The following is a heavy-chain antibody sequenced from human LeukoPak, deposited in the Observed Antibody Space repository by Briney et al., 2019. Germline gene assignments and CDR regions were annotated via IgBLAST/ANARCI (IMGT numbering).Heavy chain of an antibody. V-gene: IGHV3-7*01. CDR2: IKQDGSVQ. Sequence: GGSLRLSCAASGFTFSSFWMSWVRQAPGKGLEWVANIKQDGSVQYYVDSVKGRFTISRDNAKNSLYLQMSSLRAEDTAVYYCAREGDAFDIWGQGTMVTVSS. J-gene: IGHJ3*02. CDR1: GFTFSSFW. CDR3: AREGDAFDI.